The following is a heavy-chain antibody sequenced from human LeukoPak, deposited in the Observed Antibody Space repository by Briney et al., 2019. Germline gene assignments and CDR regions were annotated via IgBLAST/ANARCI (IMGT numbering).Heavy chain of an antibody. CDR2: IITLSATYF. CDR1: GFTFSSYG. D-gene: IGHD5-18*01. Sequence: SGGSLRLSCAASGFTFSSYGMHWVRQAPGRGLEWVSSIITLSATYFYYADSVKGRFTISRDNAKNSLYLQMNSLRAEDTAVYYCASDVDTAMGHENKWEQFDYWGQGTLVTVSS. CDR3: ASDVDTAMGHENKWEQFDY. V-gene: IGHV3-21*01. J-gene: IGHJ4*02.